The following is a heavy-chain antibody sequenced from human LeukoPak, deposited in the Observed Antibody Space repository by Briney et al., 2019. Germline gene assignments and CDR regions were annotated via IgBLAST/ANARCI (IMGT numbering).Heavy chain of an antibody. Sequence: PSETLSLTCAVSGGSVSSGGYSWSWIRQPPGKGLEWIGYIYDSGSTYYNPSLKSRVTISLDRSKNQFSLKLTSVTAADTAVYYCAKDLFLWYFDLWGRGTLVTVSS. J-gene: IGHJ2*01. CDR2: IYDSGST. CDR1: GGSVSSGGYS. D-gene: IGHD2-21*01. CDR3: AKDLFLWYFDL. V-gene: IGHV4-30-2*01.